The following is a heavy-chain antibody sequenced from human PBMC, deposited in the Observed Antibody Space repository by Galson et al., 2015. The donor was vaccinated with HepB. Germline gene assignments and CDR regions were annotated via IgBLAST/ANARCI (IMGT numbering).Heavy chain of an antibody. CDR2: ISGSGGST. Sequence: SLRLSCAASGFTFSSYAMSWVRQAPGKGLEGVSAISGSGGSTYYADSVKGRFTISRDKSKNTVYLQMNSLRAEDTAVYYCARDSFYYGMDVWGQATTVTVSS. D-gene: IGHD2-15*01. J-gene: IGHJ6*02. V-gene: IGHV3-23*01. CDR1: GFTFSSYA. CDR3: ARDSFYYGMDV.